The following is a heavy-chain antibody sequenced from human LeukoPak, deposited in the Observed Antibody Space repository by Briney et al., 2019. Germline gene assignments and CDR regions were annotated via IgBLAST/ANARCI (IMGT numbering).Heavy chain of an antibody. Sequence: SETLSLTCAVYGGSFSGYYWSWIRQPPGKGLEWIGEINHSGSTNYNPSLKSRVTISVDTSKNQFSLKLSSVTAADTAVYYCARLRHNGYSYGYVDYWGQGTLVTVSS. D-gene: IGHD5-18*01. CDR2: INHSGST. J-gene: IGHJ4*02. CDR3: ARLRHNGYSYGYVDY. V-gene: IGHV4-34*01. CDR1: GGSFSGYY.